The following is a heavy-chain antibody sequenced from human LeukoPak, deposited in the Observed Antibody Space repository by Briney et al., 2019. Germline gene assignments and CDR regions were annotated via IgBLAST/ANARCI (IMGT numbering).Heavy chain of an antibody. CDR2: IYTSGST. J-gene: IGHJ6*02. V-gene: IGHV4-4*07. Sequence: SETLSLTCTVSGVSISSYYWRWLRQPAGKGLEWIGCIYTSGSTNYKSSLKSRVSMSVDTSKNQFSLKLSSVTAADTALYYCARGKGSYGMDVWGQGTTVTVSS. CDR1: GVSISSYY. CDR3: ARGKGSYGMDV.